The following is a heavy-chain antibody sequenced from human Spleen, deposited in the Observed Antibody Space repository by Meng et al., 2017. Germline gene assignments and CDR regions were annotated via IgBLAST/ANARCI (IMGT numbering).Heavy chain of an antibody. D-gene: IGHD4-11*01. CDR1: GGSFSGYY. CDR2: INHSGST. V-gene: IGHV4-34*01. Sequence: QGHLQQWGAGRLKPSETLSSTCAVYGGSFSGYYWSWIRQPPGKGLEWIGEINHSGSTNYNPSLKSRATISVDTSQNNLSLKLSSVTAADSAVYYCARGPTTMAHDFDYWGQGTLVTVSS. J-gene: IGHJ4*02. CDR3: ARGPTTMAHDFDY.